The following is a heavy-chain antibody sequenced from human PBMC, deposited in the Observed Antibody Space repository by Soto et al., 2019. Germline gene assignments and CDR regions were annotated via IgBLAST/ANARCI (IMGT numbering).Heavy chain of an antibody. J-gene: IGHJ4*02. CDR2: ISYDGSNK. D-gene: IGHD3-9*01. V-gene: IGHV3-30-3*01. CDR1: GFTFSSYA. CDR3: ARDPGYYDILTGYQDY. Sequence: ESGGGVVQPGRSLRLSCAASGFTFSSYAMHWVRQAPGKGLEWVAVISYDGSNKYYADSVKGRFTISRDNSKNTLYLQMNSLRAEDTAVYYCARDPGYYDILTGYQDYWGQGTLVTVSS.